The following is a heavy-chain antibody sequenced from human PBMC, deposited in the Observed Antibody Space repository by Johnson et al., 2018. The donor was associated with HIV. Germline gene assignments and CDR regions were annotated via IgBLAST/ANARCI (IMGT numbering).Heavy chain of an antibody. CDR2: ISTGSNSA. J-gene: IGHJ3*01. D-gene: IGHD6-6*01. CDR3: ARGSSGAFDL. Sequence: VQLVESGGGLVQPGGSLRLSCAVSGYSVTGYNVNWVRQAPVKGLDWVSAISTGSNSASYADSVKDRFTISRDSSKNAVYLQRNNLGAEDASLDYCARGSSGAFDLWGRGTMVTVSS. CDR1: GYSVTGYN. V-gene: IGHV3-66*01.